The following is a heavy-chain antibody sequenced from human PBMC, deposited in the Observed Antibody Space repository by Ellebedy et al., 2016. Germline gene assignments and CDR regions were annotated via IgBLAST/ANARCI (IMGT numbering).Heavy chain of an antibody. CDR2: ISYDESYK. CDR1: GFTFSSHA. D-gene: IGHD1-26*01. Sequence: GESLKISCAASGFTFSSHAMHWVRQSPGKGLEWVAIISYDESYKDHADSVKGRLTISRDNSKNTLYLQMNSLREEDTAIYYCLAEVGSRAFHIWGQGTMVTVSS. V-gene: IGHV3-30-3*01. J-gene: IGHJ3*02. CDR3: LAEVGSRAFHI.